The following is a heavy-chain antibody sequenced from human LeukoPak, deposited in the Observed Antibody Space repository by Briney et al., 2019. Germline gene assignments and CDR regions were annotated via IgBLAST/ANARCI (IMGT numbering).Heavy chain of an antibody. Sequence: SETLSLTCTVCGGSVSSGSYYWRWLRQPPGRGVEWIGYIYYSRSTNYTACLESRVTISVNTSKNHFSLKLTSVAAADTAVYYCARGPGGDCSSTSYSKDYYCYGMDVSGQGTTVTVSS. CDR3: ARGPGGDCSSTSYSKDYYCYGMDV. D-gene: IGHD2-2*01. CDR2: IYYSRST. CDR1: GGSVSSGSYY. V-gene: IGHV4-61*03. J-gene: IGHJ6*02.